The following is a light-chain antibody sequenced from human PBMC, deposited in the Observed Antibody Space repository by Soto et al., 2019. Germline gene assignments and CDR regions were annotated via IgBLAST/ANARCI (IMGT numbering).Light chain of an antibody. CDR1: QSVSSY. J-gene: IGKJ4*01. CDR3: QQPSNWPLT. CDR2: DAS. V-gene: IGKV3-11*01. Sequence: EIVLTQSPATLSLSPGERATLSCRASQSVSSYLAWYQQKPGQAPRLLIYDASNRATGIPARFSGSGSGTDFTLTISSLEPEDFAVYYCQQPSNWPLTFGGGTKVELK.